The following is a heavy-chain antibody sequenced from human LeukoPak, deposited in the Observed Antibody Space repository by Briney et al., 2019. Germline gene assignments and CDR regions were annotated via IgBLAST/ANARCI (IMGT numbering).Heavy chain of an antibody. CDR2: INPNSGGT. D-gene: IGHD2-15*01. CDR1: GYTFTGYY. V-gene: IGHV1-2*02. Sequence: ASVKVSCKASGYTFTGYYIHWVRQAPGQGLEWMGWINPNSGGTNYAQKFQGRVTMTRDTSISTAYMELNRLRSDDTAMYYCARALDHSGGGYLYYFDYWGQGTLVTVSS. CDR3: ARALDHSGGGYLYYFDY. J-gene: IGHJ4*02.